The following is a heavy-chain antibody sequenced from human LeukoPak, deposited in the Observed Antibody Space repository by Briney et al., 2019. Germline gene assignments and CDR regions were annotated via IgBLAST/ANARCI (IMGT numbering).Heavy chain of an antibody. CDR1: GGSISGTSYY. CDR2: IYHSGST. Sequence: SETLSLTCTVSGGSISGTSYYWGWIRQPPGKGLEWIGSIYHSGSTSYNPSLKSRVTISVDTSRNQFSLKLSSVTAADTAVYYCARGKGTYYYDSSSYSARTYYYMDVWGKGTTVTVSS. V-gene: IGHV4-39*07. J-gene: IGHJ6*03. D-gene: IGHD3-22*01. CDR3: ARGKGTYYYDSSSYSARTYYYMDV.